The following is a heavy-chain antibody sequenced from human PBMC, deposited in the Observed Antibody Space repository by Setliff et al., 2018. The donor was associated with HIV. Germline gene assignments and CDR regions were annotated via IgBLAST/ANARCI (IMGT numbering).Heavy chain of an antibody. Sequence: PSQTLSLTCAISGDSVSSNSAAWNWIRQSPSSGLEWLGRTYYRSKWYSDYTVSVKSRITINPDTSKNQFSLQLNSVTPEDTAAYYCARDSGVSSNSNDAFDIWGQGTMVTVSS. J-gene: IGHJ3*02. CDR3: ARDSGVSSNSNDAFDI. D-gene: IGHD1-1*01. CDR2: TYYRSKWYS. CDR1: GDSVSSNSAA. V-gene: IGHV6-1*01.